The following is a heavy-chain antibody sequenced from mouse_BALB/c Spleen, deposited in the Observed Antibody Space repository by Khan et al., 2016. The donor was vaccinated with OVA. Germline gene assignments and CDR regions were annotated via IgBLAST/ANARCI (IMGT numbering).Heavy chain of an antibody. Sequence: EVQLQESGGDLVKPGGSLKLSCAASGFTFSSYGMSWVRQTPDKRLEWVATISSAGDYTFYPDTVKGRFTISRDTAKNNLYLQVSSLKSEDTARDNYACHLTGSFAYWGQGTLVTVSA. CDR2: ISSAGDYT. CDR3: ACHLTGSFAY. D-gene: IGHD4-1*01. CDR1: GFTFSSYG. V-gene: IGHV5-6*01. J-gene: IGHJ3*01.